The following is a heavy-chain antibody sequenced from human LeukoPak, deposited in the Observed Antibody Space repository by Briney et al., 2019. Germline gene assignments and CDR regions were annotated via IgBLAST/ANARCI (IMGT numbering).Heavy chain of an antibody. CDR1: GFTFSGHV. CDR2: ISDDGSNT. CDR3: ARGRFGDHYMDV. Sequence: PEGSLRLSCAASGFTFSGHVLVWVRQGPGKGLEWVSVISDDGSNTVHADSVMGRFTISRDNSKNTLYLQMNSLRPEDTAVYYCARGRFGDHYMDVWGKGTTVTISS. V-gene: IGHV3-30*03. D-gene: IGHD3-10*01. J-gene: IGHJ6*03.